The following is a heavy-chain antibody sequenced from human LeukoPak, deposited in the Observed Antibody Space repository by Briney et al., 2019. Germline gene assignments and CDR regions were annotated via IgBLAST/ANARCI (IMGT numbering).Heavy chain of an antibody. Sequence: GGSLRLSCAASGFTFRDYYMSWIRQAPGKGLVWVSYISGRSSFTNYADSVKGRFTISRDNAKNSLYLQMNSLRAEDTAVYYCARVGDGYKNDAFDIWGQGTMVTVSS. CDR1: GFTFRDYY. J-gene: IGHJ3*02. CDR2: ISGRSSFT. V-gene: IGHV3-11*06. D-gene: IGHD5-24*01. CDR3: ARVGDGYKNDAFDI.